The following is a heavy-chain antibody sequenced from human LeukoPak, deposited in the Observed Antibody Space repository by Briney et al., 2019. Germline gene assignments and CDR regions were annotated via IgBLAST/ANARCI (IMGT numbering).Heavy chain of an antibody. CDR2: IYYSGST. CDR3: ARDHPLSGLNY. V-gene: IGHV4-39*07. J-gene: IGHJ4*02. CDR1: GGSISSSSYY. Sequence: SETLSLTCTVSGGSISSSSYYWGWIRQPPGKGLEWIGSIYYSGSTYYNPSLKSRVTISVDTSKNQFSLKLSSVTAADTAVYYCARDHPLSGLNYWGQGTLVTVSS.